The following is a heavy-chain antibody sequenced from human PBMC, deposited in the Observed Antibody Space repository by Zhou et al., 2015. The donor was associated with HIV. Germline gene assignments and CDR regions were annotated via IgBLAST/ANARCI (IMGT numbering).Heavy chain of an antibody. CDR1: GGTFSNYA. CDR2: ITPIFGST. Sequence: QVLLVQSGAEVKKPGSSVKVSCEASGGTFSNYAVSWVRQAPGQGLEWMGGITPIFGSTNYAQKFQDRVTITADESTSTLYMELSSLRSDDTAVYFCARGGTVTRGVIRKMPQFYYYYVMEVWGQGTTVTVSS. D-gene: IGHD3-10*01. J-gene: IGHJ6*02. V-gene: IGHV1-69*19. CDR3: ARGGTVTRGVIRKMPQFYYYYVMEV.